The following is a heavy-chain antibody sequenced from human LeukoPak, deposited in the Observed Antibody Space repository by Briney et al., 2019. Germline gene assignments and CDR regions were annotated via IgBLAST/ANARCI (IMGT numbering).Heavy chain of an antibody. CDR3: ARGLGYSYEGFADY. CDR1: GGSITTYY. J-gene: IGHJ4*02. CDR2: INHSGST. V-gene: IGHV4-34*01. D-gene: IGHD5-18*01. Sequence: SETLSLTCSVSGGSITTYYWTWIRQPPGKGLEWIGEINHSGSTNYNPSLKSRVTISVDTSKNQFSLKLSSVTAADTAVYYCARGLGYSYEGFADYWGQGTLVTVSS.